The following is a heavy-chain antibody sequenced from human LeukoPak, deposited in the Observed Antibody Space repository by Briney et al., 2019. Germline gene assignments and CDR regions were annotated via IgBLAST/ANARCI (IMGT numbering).Heavy chain of an antibody. J-gene: IGHJ4*02. CDR2: ISYDGSNK. D-gene: IGHD3-22*01. CDR3: ARRAGDYSHPYDY. Sequence: GGSLRLSCAASGFTFSSYGMHWVRQAPGKGLEWVAVISYDGSNKYYADSVKGRFTISRDNSENTLYLQMNSLRAEDTAVYYCARRAGDYSHPYDYWGQGTLVTVSS. V-gene: IGHV3-30*03. CDR1: GFTFSSYG.